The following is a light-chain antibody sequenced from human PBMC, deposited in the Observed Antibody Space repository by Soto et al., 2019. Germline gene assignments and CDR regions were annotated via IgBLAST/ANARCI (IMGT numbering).Light chain of an antibody. CDR2: GAS. J-gene: IGKJ2*01. CDR1: QSVSSN. V-gene: IGKV3-15*01. CDR3: QQYNNWPPT. Sequence: EIVMTQSAATLSVSPGERATLSCRASQSVSSNLAWYQQKPGQAPRLLIYGASTRATGIPARFSGSGSGTEFTLTISSLQSADFAVYYCQQYNNWPPTFGQGTKLEIK.